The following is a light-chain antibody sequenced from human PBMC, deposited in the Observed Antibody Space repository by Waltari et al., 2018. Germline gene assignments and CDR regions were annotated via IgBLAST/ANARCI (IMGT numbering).Light chain of an antibody. CDR1: ALPKQY. J-gene: IGLJ2*01. V-gene: IGLV3-25*03. CDR2: KDR. CDR3: QSADSSGTDLV. Sequence: SYELTQPPSVSVSPGQTARITCSGDALPKQYAYWYQQKPGQAPVLVIYKDRERPSGIPERFSGSSSGTTVTLTISGVQAEDEADYYCQSADSSGTDLVFGGGTKLTVL.